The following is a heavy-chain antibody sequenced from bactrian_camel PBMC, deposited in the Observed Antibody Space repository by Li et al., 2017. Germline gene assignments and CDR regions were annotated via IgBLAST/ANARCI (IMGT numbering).Heavy chain of an antibody. CDR2: INAGGYDT. J-gene: IGHJ4*01. Sequence: DVQLVESGGGMVQPGGSLRLSCASSGATFGTSHFSWFRQAPGKGLEWVSSINAGGYDTEYVDSVKGRFTMSRDNAKSMVYLQMNSLKSEDTATYYCAKELGTTLAGSGRSPGTQVTVS. CDR1: GATFGTSH. V-gene: IGHV3S40*01. D-gene: IGHD6*01.